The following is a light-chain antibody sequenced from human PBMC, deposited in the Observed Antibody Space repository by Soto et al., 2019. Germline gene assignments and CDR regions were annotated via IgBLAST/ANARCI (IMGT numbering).Light chain of an antibody. J-gene: IGLJ3*02. CDR2: ENT. CDR3: CSDAGLM. V-gene: IGLV2-23*01. Sequence: QSALTQAASVSGSPGQAITISCTRRSSDMPVSWFQHHPGKAPKLIIYENTGRPSGVSSRFSGSRSGDTASLKITGLQAEDEADYYCCSDAGLMFGGGTKLTVL. CDR1: SSDMP.